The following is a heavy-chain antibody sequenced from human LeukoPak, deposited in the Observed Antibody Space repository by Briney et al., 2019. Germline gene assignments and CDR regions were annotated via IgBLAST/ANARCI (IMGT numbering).Heavy chain of an antibody. V-gene: IGHV4-30-2*01. D-gene: IGHD2-15*01. CDR2: IYHSGST. J-gene: IGHJ3*02. CDR3: ARALGVGNAFDI. CDR1: GGSISSYS. Sequence: SETLSLTCTVSGGSISSYSWSWIRQPPGKGLEWIGYIYHSGSTYYNPSLKSRVTISVDRSKNQFSLKLSSVTAADTAVYYCARALGVGNAFDIWGQGTMVTVSS.